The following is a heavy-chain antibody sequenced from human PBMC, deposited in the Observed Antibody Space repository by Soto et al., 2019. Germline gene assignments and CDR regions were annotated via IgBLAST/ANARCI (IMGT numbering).Heavy chain of an antibody. Sequence: QVQLVQSGAEVKKPGSSVKVSCKASGGTFSSYAISWVRQAPGQGLEWMGGIIPIFGTANYAQKFQGRVTSTADESTSTAYVELGSLRSEDSAVYYCARHVPAAGYYYGVDVWGHGTPVTVSS. D-gene: IGHD2-2*01. CDR3: ARHVPAAGYYYGVDV. CDR1: GGTFSSYA. J-gene: IGHJ6*02. CDR2: IIPIFGTA. V-gene: IGHV1-69*12.